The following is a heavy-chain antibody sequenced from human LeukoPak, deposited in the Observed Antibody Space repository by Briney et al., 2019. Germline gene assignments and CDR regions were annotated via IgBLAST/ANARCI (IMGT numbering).Heavy chain of an antibody. CDR2: IKQDGSEK. CDR1: GFTFSSYW. D-gene: IGHD2-8*01. Sequence: GGSLRLSCAASGFTFSSYWMSWVRQAPGKGLEWVANIKQDGSEKYYVDSVKGRFAISRDNAKNSLYLQMNSLRAEDTAIYYCAKPNVDGGRYLDLWGRGTLVTVSS. CDR3: AKPNVDGGRYLDL. V-gene: IGHV3-7*03. J-gene: IGHJ2*01.